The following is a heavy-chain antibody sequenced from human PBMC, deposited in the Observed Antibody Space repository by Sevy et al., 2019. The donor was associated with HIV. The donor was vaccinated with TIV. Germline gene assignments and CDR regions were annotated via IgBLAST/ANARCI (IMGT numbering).Heavy chain of an antibody. CDR1: GFTFSSSA. D-gene: IGHD3-10*01. J-gene: IGHJ3*02. Sequence: GVSLRLSCAASGFTFSSSAMTWVRQAPGKGLEWVSSISTGGGSTYYPDSVKGRFTISRDNSKNTLWLQMDSLRADDTAIYYCAKGMTYYEIWGQGTMVTVSS. CDR2: ISTGGGST. V-gene: IGHV3-23*01. CDR3: AKGMTYYEI.